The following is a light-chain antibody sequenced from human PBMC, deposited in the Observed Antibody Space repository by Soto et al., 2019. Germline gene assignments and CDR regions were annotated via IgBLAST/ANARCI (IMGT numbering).Light chain of an antibody. CDR3: HQYNSWSRCT. J-gene: IGKJ3*01. CDR1: QSVNIN. V-gene: IGKV3-15*01. CDR2: GAS. Sequence: EIMMTQSPGTLSVSPGEGATLSCTASQSVNINLAWYQQKPGQPPRRLLYGASTTATGIPVRFVSSGSGTEFSLTIISRQYEDSAGFYCHQYNSWSRCTFGPGTKVEIK.